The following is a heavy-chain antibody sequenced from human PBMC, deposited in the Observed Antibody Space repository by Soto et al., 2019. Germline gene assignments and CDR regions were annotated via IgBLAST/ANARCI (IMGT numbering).Heavy chain of an antibody. CDR2: AQPGHSDT. D-gene: IGHD6-13*01. Sequence: GESLKISCHVSGYRFSIFWIGWVRQKPGKGLEWMGIAQPGHSDTRYSPAFQGHVTISADESTNTAYLQWSSLRASDIAMYFCARHGYSSSWYPDHWGQGTLVTVS. CDR3: ARHGYSSSWYPDH. CDR1: GYRFSIFW. V-gene: IGHV5-51*01. J-gene: IGHJ4*02.